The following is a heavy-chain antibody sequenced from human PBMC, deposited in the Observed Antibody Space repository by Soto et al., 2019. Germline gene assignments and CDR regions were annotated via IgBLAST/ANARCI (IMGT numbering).Heavy chain of an antibody. Sequence: EVQLVESGGGLVQPGGSLKLSCAASGFTFSGSAMHWVRQASGKGLEWVGRIRSKANSYATAYAASVKGRFTISRDDSKNTAYLQMNSPKTEDTAVYYCTRRAEDDSSGYYWEALYNIETHHDAFDIWGQGTMVTVSS. CDR1: GFTFSGSA. CDR3: TRRAEDDSSGYYWEALYNIETHHDAFDI. J-gene: IGHJ3*02. D-gene: IGHD3-22*01. CDR2: IRSKANSYAT. V-gene: IGHV3-73*02.